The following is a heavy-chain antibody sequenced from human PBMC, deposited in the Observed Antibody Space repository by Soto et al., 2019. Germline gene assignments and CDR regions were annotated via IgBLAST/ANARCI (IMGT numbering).Heavy chain of an antibody. J-gene: IGHJ4*02. D-gene: IGHD3-3*01. V-gene: IGHV1-69*12. Sequence: QVQLVQSGAEVKKPGSSVKVSCKASGGTFSSYAISWVRQAPGQGLEWMGGIIPILGTANYAQKFQGRVTITADESTSTAYMELSSLRSEATAVHYCARVRVRFLEWLGSEGWGQGTLVTVSS. CDR3: ARVRVRFLEWLGSEG. CDR1: GGTFSSYA. CDR2: IIPILGTA.